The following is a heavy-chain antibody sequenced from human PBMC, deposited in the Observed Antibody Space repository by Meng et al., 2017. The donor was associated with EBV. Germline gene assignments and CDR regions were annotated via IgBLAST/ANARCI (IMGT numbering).Heavy chain of an antibody. J-gene: IGHJ4*02. Sequence: EEQLGESGGVLGQPGGSLKLSCGASGFIFRDSAMHWVRQASGKGLEWVGRVETKTSKYATAYAASVKGRFSVSRDDSKNMVFLEMNSLKTEDTARYYCWGDLNYGSYWGQGTLVTVSS. CDR2: VETKTSKYAT. CDR3: WGDLNYGSY. CDR1: GFIFRDSA. V-gene: IGHV3-73*01. D-gene: IGHD3-16*01.